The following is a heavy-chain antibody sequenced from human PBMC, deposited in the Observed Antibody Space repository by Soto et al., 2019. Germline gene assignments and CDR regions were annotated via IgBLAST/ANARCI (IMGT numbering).Heavy chain of an antibody. CDR2: IKSKNDGGTT. J-gene: IGHJ4*02. D-gene: IGHD7-27*01. V-gene: IGHV3-15*07. CDR3: AADLPNWGAYAFDY. Sequence: EVQLVESGGGLVEPGGSLRLSCAASGFTFTNAWLNWVRQAPGKGLEWVGRIKSKNDGGTTDYAAPVKGRFTISRDESENTVYLQMNSLKTEDTAVYYCAADLPNWGAYAFDYWGQGTLVTVSS. CDR1: GFTFTNAW.